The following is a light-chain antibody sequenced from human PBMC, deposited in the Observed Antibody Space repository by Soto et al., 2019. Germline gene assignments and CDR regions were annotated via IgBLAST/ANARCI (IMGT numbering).Light chain of an antibody. V-gene: IGLV2-11*01. Sequence: QSVLTQPRSVSGFPGQSVTIYCTGTNSDVGGYDYVSWYRQHPGKAPKLLIYDLIKRPSGVPDRFSGSKSGNTAYLTISGLQAEDEADYHCCSYAGSYILILGGGTKLTVL. CDR1: NSDVGGYDY. CDR3: CSYAGSYILI. J-gene: IGLJ2*01. CDR2: DLI.